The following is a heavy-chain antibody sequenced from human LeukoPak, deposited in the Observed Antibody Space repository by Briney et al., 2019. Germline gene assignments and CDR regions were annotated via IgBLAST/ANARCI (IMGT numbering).Heavy chain of an antibody. Sequence: GGSLRLSCAASGFTFSSYWMSWVRQAPGKGLEWVANIKQDGSEKYYVDSVKGRFTISRDNAKNILFLQMDSLRAEDTAVYYCARVNDQLDYWGQGTLVTVSS. J-gene: IGHJ4*02. D-gene: IGHD1-1*01. CDR2: IKQDGSEK. CDR3: ARVNDQLDY. V-gene: IGHV3-7*01. CDR1: GFTFSSYW.